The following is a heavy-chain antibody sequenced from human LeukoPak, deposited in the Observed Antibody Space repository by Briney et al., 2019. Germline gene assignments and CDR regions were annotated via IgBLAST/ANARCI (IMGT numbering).Heavy chain of an antibody. D-gene: IGHD4-17*01. V-gene: IGHV3-48*03. CDR2: TSSSGTTI. CDR3: ASENLRTVTTKDDY. CDR1: GFTFSSYE. Sequence: GGSLRLSCGASGFTFSSYEMNWVRQAPGKGLEWVSYTSSSGTTIYYADSVKGRFTISRDNAKNSLYLQMNSLRDEDTAVYYCASENLRTVTTKDDYWGQGTVVTVSS. J-gene: IGHJ4*02.